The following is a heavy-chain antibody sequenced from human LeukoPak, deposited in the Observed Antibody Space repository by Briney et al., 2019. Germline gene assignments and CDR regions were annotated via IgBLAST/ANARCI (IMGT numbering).Heavy chain of an antibody. D-gene: IGHD2-2*01. CDR3: ARDSCSSTSCYFYY. J-gene: IGHJ4*03. V-gene: IGHV3-21*01. CDR2: ISSSSYI. CDR1: GFTFSSYS. Sequence: GGSLRLSCAASGFTFSSYSMNWVRQAPGKGLEWVSSISSSSYIYYADSVKGRFTICRDNAKNSLYLQMNSLRAEDTAVYYCARDSCSSTSCYFYYWGQGTLVTVSS.